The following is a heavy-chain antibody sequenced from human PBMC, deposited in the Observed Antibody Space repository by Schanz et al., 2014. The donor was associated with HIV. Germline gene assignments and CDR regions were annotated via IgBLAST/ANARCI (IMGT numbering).Heavy chain of an antibody. V-gene: IGHV3-72*01. J-gene: IGHJ4*02. D-gene: IGHD3-10*01. CDR2: SKNKANGYIT. Sequence: MQLVESGGGVVRPGRSLKLSCAASGFSFDNYGMHWVRQAPGKGLEWVGRSKNKANGYITEYTASVKGRFTISRDDSRNSLYLQMNSLKTEDTVVYFCARWRSGAPSNWGQGTLVTVSS. CDR3: ARWRSGAPSN. CDR1: GFSFDNYG.